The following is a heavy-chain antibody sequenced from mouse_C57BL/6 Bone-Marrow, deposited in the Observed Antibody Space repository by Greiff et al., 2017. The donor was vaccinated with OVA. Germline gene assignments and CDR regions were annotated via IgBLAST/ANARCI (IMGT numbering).Heavy chain of an antibody. V-gene: IGHV1-53*01. J-gene: IGHJ3*01. CDR2: INPSNGGT. D-gene: IGHD2-1*01. CDR1: GYTFTSYW. Sequence: QVQLQQPGTELVKPGASVKLSCTASGYTFTSYWMHWVKQRPGQGLEWIGNINPSNGGTNYNEKFKSKATLTVDKSSSTAYMQLSSLTSEDSAVYYCARKRNYYGPFAYWGQGTLVTVSA. CDR3: ARKRNYYGPFAY.